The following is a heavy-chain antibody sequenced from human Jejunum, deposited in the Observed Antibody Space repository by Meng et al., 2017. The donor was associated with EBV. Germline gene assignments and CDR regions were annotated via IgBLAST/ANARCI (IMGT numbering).Heavy chain of an antibody. CDR3: ARVGNPGAEYFQH. CDR1: GYTFTGYD. D-gene: IGHD1-14*01. V-gene: IGHV1-8*01. Sequence: QVRWVQLGAEVKKPGASVKVYCKASGYTFTGYDINWVRQVTGQGLEWMGWINVISGNTGYEQKFQGRITMTRDTSINTAYMELSSLRSDDTAVYYCARVGNPGAEYFQHWGQGTLVTVSS. CDR2: INVISGNT. J-gene: IGHJ1*01.